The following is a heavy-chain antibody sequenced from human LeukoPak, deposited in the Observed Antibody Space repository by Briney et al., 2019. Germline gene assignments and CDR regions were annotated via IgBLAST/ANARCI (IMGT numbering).Heavy chain of an antibody. CDR1: GGSINISSYY. V-gene: IGHV4-39*01. J-gene: IGHJ6*03. Sequence: SETLSLTCTVSGGSINISSYYWGWIRQPRGKGLEWIGSIYYSGSTYYNPSLKSRVTIPVDTSKNQFSLKLSSVTATDTAVYYCARHKMVRGIGYYYYMDVWGKGTTVTISS. CDR3: ARHKMVRGIGYYYYMDV. CDR2: IYYSGST. D-gene: IGHD3-10*01.